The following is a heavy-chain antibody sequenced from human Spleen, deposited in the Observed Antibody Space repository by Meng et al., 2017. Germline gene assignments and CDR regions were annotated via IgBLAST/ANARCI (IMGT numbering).Heavy chain of an antibody. V-gene: IGHV4-30-4*01. J-gene: IGHJ4*02. CDR2: IYYSGST. CDR3: ARVETATTNPYFDY. Sequence: QAQVQESGPGLVKASETLSLTCTVSGGSISSGDYYWSWIRQPPGRGLEWIGYIYYSGSTYYNPSLRSRVTISVDTSKNQFSLILTSVTAADTAVYFCARVETATTNPYFDYWGQGTLVTVSS. CDR1: GGSISSGDYY. D-gene: IGHD5-24*01.